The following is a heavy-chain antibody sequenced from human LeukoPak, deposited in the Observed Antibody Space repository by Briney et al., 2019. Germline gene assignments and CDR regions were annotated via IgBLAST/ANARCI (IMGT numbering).Heavy chain of an antibody. D-gene: IGHD1-1*01. Sequence: GGSLRLSCAASGFTFSTYWMHWVRQAPGKGLEWVTVIWYDGSIQYYAESVKGRFTISRDDSKNTLYLQMNSLRAEDTAVYYCVRDFNWYLDLWGQGTLVTVSS. V-gene: IGHV3-33*08. CDR3: VRDFNWYLDL. J-gene: IGHJ4*02. CDR2: IWYDGSIQ. CDR1: GFTFSTYW.